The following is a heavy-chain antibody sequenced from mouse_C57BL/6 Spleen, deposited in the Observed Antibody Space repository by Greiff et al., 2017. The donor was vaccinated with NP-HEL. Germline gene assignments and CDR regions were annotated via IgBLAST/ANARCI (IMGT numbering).Heavy chain of an antibody. V-gene: IGHV5-17*01. CDR3: ARYDYEYAMDY. CDR2: ISSGSSTI. J-gene: IGHJ4*01. CDR1: GFTFSDYG. D-gene: IGHD2-4*01. Sequence: DVKLVESGGGLVKPGGSLKLSCAASGFTFSDYGMHWVRQAPEKGLEWVAYISSGSSTIYYADTVKGRFTISRDNAKNTLFLQMTSLRSEDTAMYYCARYDYEYAMDYWGQGTSVTVSS.